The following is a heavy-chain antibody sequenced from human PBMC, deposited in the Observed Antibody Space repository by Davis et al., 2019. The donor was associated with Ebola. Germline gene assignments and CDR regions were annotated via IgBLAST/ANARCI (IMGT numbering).Heavy chain of an antibody. CDR3: ARARFGDHVFDL. J-gene: IGHJ2*01. V-gene: IGHV3-13*01. CDR1: GFTFRSYD. Sequence: GESLKISCAASGFTFRSYDMHWVRQRPGKGPEWVSAIGAAGDTYYSASVKGRFTLSRENAKNSLYFQMNSLTVGDTAVYYCARARFGDHVFDLWGRGTLVTVSS. D-gene: IGHD3-10*01. CDR2: IGAAGDT.